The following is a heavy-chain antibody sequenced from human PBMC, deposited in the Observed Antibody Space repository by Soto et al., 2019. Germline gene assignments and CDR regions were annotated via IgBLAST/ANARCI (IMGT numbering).Heavy chain of an antibody. CDR1: GGASSSSA. D-gene: IGHD1-26*01. Sequence: SVKVSCKASGGASSSSAISWVRQAPEPGFEWRGGIIPIFGTANYAQKVQGRVTITADESTSTAYMELSSLRSEDTAVYYCAQTRSGSYGTYYYYGMDVWGQGSTVTVSS. V-gene: IGHV1-69*13. J-gene: IGHJ6*02. CDR2: IIPIFGTA. CDR3: AQTRSGSYGTYYYYGMDV.